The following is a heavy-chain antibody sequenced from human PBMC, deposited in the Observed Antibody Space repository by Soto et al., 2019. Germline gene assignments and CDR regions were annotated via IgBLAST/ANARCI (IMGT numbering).Heavy chain of an antibody. Sequence: SETLSLTCTVSGGSISSYYWSWIRRPPGKGLEWIGYIYYSGSTNYNPSLKSRVTISVDTSKNQFSLKLSSVTAADTAVYYCARGTAAAGYYYYYYYMDVWGKGTTVTVSS. V-gene: IGHV4-59*01. CDR2: IYYSGST. CDR1: GGSISSYY. D-gene: IGHD6-13*01. CDR3: ARGTAAAGYYYYYYYMDV. J-gene: IGHJ6*03.